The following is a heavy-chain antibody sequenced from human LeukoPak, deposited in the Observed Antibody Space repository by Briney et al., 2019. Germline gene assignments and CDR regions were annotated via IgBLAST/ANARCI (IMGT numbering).Heavy chain of an antibody. CDR3: ATEIPRTLYP. V-gene: IGHV1-8*01. CDR2: MNPNSGNT. CDR1: GYTFTNYD. D-gene: IGHD2-2*01. Sequence: ASVKVSCRASGYTFTNYDINWVRQATGQGLEWMGWMNPNSGNTGYAQRFQGRVTMTRNTSISTAYMELSNLRSEDTAVYYCATEIPRTLYPWGQGTLVTVSS. J-gene: IGHJ5*02.